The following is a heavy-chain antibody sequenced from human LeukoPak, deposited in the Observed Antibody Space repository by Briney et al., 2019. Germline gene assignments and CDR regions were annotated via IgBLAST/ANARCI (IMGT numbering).Heavy chain of an antibody. D-gene: IGHD3-22*01. CDR3: ARGRDDSSGYYTYYFDY. V-gene: IGHV4-59*01. CDR1: GGSISSYY. J-gene: IGHJ4*02. Sequence: SETLSLTCTVSGGSISSYYWSWIRQPPGKGLEWIGYIYYSGSTNYNPSLKSRVTISVDTSKNQFSLKLSSVTAADTAVYYCARGRDDSSGYYTYYFDYWGQGTLVTVSS. CDR2: IYYSGST.